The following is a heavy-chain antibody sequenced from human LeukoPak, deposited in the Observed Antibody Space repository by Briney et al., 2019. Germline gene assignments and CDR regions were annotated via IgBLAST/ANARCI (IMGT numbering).Heavy chain of an antibody. Sequence: ASVKVSCKASGYTFTSYGISWVRQTPGQGLEWMGWISAYNGNTNYAQKLQGRVTMTTDTSTSTAYMELRSLRSDDTAVYYCARGSGYYDCSGYYYYYGMDVWGQGTTVTVSS. CDR2: ISAYNGNT. D-gene: IGHD3-22*01. CDR3: ARGSGYYDCSGYYYYYGMDV. V-gene: IGHV1-18*01. J-gene: IGHJ6*02. CDR1: GYTFTSYG.